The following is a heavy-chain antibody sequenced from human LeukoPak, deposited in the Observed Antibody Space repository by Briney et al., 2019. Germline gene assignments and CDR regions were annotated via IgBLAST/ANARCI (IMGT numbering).Heavy chain of an antibody. CDR3: ARAGNFGGDDY. Sequence: GGPLRLSCAASGFTFSSYGMQWVRQAPGSGLEWVAFIRIDGSNEYYADSVKGRFTISRDNSKNTLYLQMNSLRAQDTAAYYCARAGNFGGDDYWGQGTLVTVSS. CDR1: GFTFSSYG. D-gene: IGHD3-10*01. J-gene: IGHJ4*02. CDR2: IRIDGSNE. V-gene: IGHV3-30*02.